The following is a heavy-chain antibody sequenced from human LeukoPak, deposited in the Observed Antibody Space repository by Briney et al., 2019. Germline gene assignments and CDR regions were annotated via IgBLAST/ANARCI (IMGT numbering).Heavy chain of an antibody. J-gene: IGHJ5*02. CDR1: GGSISSSSYY. CDR3: ARHVYGVTMVRGSGFDP. V-gene: IGHV4-39*01. D-gene: IGHD3-10*01. Sequence: PSETLSLTYTVSGGSISSSSYYWGWIRQPPGKGLEWIGSIYYSGSTYYNPSLKSRVTISVDTSKNQFSLKLSSVTAADTAVYYCARHVYGVTMVRGSGFDPWGRGTLVTVSS. CDR2: IYYSGST.